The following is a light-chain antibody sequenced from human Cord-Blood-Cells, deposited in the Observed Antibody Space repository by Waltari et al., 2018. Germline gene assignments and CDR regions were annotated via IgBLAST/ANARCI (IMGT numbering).Light chain of an antibody. CDR3: QQYYSTPRT. CDR2: WAS. V-gene: IGKV4-1*01. Sequence: DIVMTQSPDSLAVSVGERATINCKSSQSVLYSSNNKNYLAWYQQKPGQPPKRLIYWASTRESGVPDRFSGSGSGTDFTLTISSLQAEDVAVYYCQQYYSTPRTFGQGTKLEIK. J-gene: IGKJ2*01. CDR1: QSVLYSSNNKNY.